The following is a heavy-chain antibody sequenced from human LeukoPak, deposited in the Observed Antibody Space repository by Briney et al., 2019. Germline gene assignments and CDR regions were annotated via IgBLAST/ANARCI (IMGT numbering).Heavy chain of an antibody. D-gene: IGHD1-26*01. CDR3: ARAPFRINFLGPYYYYGFDV. J-gene: IGHJ6*02. V-gene: IGHV3-13*01. CDR1: GFTFSNYD. Sequence: PGGSLRLSCEASGFTFSNYDMHWVRQARGKGLEWVSAIGTSGDTYYPDSVKGRFTISRENVKSSLYLQMNSLRVGDTAVYFCARAPFRINFLGPYYYYGFDVWGQGTTVTVSS. CDR2: IGTSGDT.